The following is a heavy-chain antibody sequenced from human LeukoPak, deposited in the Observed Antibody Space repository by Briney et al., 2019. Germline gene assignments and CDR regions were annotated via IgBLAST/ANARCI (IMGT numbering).Heavy chain of an antibody. CDR1: GYTFTSYA. J-gene: IGHJ4*02. Sequence: GASVKVSCKASGYTFTSYAMHWVRQAPGQRLEWMGWINAGNGNTKYSQEFQGRVTITRDTSASTAYMELSSLRSEDMAVYYCARGYRRNWGSAYYFDYWGQGTLVTVSS. D-gene: IGHD7-27*01. V-gene: IGHV1-3*03. CDR3: ARGYRRNWGSAYYFDY. CDR2: INAGNGNT.